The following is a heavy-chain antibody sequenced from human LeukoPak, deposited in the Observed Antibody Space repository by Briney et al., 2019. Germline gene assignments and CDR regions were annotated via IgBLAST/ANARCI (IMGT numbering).Heavy chain of an antibody. CDR3: ARAHRITMIVVVTPDY. CDR1: GYTFTSYG. J-gene: IGHJ4*02. Sequence: GASVKVSCKASGYTFTSYGISWVRQAPGQGLEWMGWISAYNGNTNYAQKLQGRVTMTTDTSTSTAYMELRSLRSDDTAVYYCARAHRITMIVVVTPDYWGQGTLLTVSS. CDR2: ISAYNGNT. D-gene: IGHD3-22*01. V-gene: IGHV1-18*01.